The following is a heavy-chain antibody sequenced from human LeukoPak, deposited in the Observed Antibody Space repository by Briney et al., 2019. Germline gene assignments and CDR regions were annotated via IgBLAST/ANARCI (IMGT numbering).Heavy chain of an antibody. Sequence: SETLSLTCTVSGGSISSSSYYWGWIRQPPGKGLEWIGSIYYSGSTYYNPSLKSRVTISVDTSENQFTLKLSSVTAADTAVYYCARDHVGYSYGYDYWGQGTLVTVSS. D-gene: IGHD5-18*01. CDR1: GGSISSSSYY. J-gene: IGHJ4*02. CDR2: IYYSGST. V-gene: IGHV4-39*06. CDR3: ARDHVGYSYGYDY.